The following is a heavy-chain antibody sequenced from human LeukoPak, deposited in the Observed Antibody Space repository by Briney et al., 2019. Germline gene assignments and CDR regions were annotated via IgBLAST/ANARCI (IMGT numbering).Heavy chain of an antibody. Sequence: SETLSLTCTVSGYSISSDYYWGWIRPPPGKGLEWIGSIPHSGNTYYNPSLKSRVTISIDTSKSQFSLKLSSVTAADTAVYFCARGLRDGYTLFYFDYWGQGTLVTVSS. V-gene: IGHV4-38-2*02. CDR1: GYSISSDYY. J-gene: IGHJ4*02. CDR3: ARGLRDGYTLFYFDY. D-gene: IGHD5-24*01. CDR2: IPHSGNT.